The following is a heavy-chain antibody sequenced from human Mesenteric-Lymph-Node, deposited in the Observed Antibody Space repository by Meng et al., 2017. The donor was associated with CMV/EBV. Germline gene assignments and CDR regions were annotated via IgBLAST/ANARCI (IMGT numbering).Heavy chain of an antibody. CDR2: ISSSSSYI. D-gene: IGHD1-1*01. CDR3: TRVGGPFVGPTGSNDC. Sequence: GGSLRLSCAASGFTFSSYNMNWVRQAPGRGLQWVSSISSSSSYIYYADSVKGRFTISRDNAKNSLYLQMNSLRVEDTAVYYCTRVGGPFVGPTGSNDCWGQGTLVTVSS. V-gene: IGHV3-21*01. J-gene: IGHJ4*02. CDR1: GFTFSSYN.